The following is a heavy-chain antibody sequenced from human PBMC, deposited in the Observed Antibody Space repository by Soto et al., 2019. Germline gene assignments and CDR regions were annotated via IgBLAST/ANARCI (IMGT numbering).Heavy chain of an antibody. V-gene: IGHV3-30-3*01. CDR3: ARNPSIAALDY. CDR2: ISYDGSNK. Sequence: GSLRLSCAASGFTFSSYAMHWVRQAPGKGLEWVAVISYDGSNKYYADSVKGRFTISRDNSKNTLYLQMNSLRAEDTAVYYCARNPSIAALDYWGQGTLVTVSS. D-gene: IGHD6-6*01. J-gene: IGHJ4*02. CDR1: GFTFSSYA.